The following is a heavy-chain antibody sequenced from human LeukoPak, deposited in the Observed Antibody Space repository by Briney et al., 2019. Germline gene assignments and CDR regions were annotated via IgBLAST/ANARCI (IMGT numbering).Heavy chain of an antibody. D-gene: IGHD2-2*01. J-gene: IGHJ6*03. CDR2: INHSGST. CDR1: GGSFSGYY. Sequence: PSETLSLTCAVYGGSFSGYYWSWIRQPPGKGLEWIGEINHSGSTNYNPSLKSRVTISVDTSKNQFSLKLSSVTAADTAVYYCARGLGYCSSTSCPPYYYYYYMDVWGKGTTVTVSS. V-gene: IGHV4-34*01. CDR3: ARGLGYCSSTSCPPYYYYYYMDV.